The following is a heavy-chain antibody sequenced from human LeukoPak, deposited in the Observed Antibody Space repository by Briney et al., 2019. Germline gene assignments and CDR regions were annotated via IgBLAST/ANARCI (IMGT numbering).Heavy chain of an antibody. Sequence: ASVKVSCKASGYTFNDYYIHWVRLAPGQGLEWMGWINPNSGGTNYAQKFQGRVTVTRDTSISTAYMELSRLRSDDTAVYYCARGGGSSGYPDYWGQGTLVTVSS. CDR1: GYTFNDYY. D-gene: IGHD3-22*01. CDR3: ARGGGSSGYPDY. J-gene: IGHJ4*02. V-gene: IGHV1-2*02. CDR2: INPNSGGT.